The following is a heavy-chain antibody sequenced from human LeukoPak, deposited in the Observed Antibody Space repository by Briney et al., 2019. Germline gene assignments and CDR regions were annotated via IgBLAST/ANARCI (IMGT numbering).Heavy chain of an antibody. V-gene: IGHV5-51*01. D-gene: IGHD2-21*02. J-gene: IGHJ6*02. CDR1: GYSFTSYW. CDR2: IYPGDSDT. CDR3: ARIPRYCGGDCYLRKDYYYYGMDV. Sequence: GESLKISCKGSGYSFTSYWIGWVRQMPGKGLEWMGIIYPGDSDTRYSPSFQGQVTISADKSISTAYLQWSSLKASDTAMYYCARIPRYCGGDCYLRKDYYYYGMDVWGQGTTVTVSS.